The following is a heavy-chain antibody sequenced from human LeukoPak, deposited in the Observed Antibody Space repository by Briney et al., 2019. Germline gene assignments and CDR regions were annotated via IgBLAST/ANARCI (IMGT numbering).Heavy chain of an antibody. CDR2: ISSSGSTI. J-gene: IGHJ4*02. CDR1: GFTFSSYE. CDR3: ARANLRGWYYFDY. Sequence: GGSLLLCCAASGFTFSSYEMSGGRPAPGEGLGGVSYISSSGSTIYYADSVKGRFTISTDNAKNSLYLQMNSLRAEDPAVYYCARANLRGWYYFDYWGQGTLVTVSS. V-gene: IGHV3-48*03.